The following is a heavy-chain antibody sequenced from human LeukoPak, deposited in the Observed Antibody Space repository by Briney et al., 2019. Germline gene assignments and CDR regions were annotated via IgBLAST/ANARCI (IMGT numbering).Heavy chain of an antibody. Sequence: SETLSLTCTVSGGSISSGDYYWTCLRQHPGKDLEWIGYIYHSGYTYYNPSLKSRVTMSLDTSKNKYSLKLSSVTAADTAVYYCVRGRYDSSGYNYWYFDLWGRGTLVTVSS. D-gene: IGHD3-22*01. V-gene: IGHV4-31*03. CDR1: GGSISSGDYY. CDR2: IYHSGYT. J-gene: IGHJ2*01. CDR3: VRGRYDSSGYNYWYFDL.